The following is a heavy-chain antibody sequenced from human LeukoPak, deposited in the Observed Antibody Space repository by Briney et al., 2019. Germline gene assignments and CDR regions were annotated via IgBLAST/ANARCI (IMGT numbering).Heavy chain of an antibody. J-gene: IGHJ3*02. V-gene: IGHV3-21*01. CDR3: ARDRGVSNQLQHTDAFDI. CDR2: ISRTASYI. D-gene: IGHD1-1*01. CDR1: GFTFSSYG. Sequence: PGGSLRLSCGASGFTFSSYGMHWVRQAPGKWPEWISSISRTASYIYYADSVKGRFTISRDNAQNSLYLQMNSLRPDDTAVYFCARDRGVSNQLQHTDAFDIWGPGTKVAVSS.